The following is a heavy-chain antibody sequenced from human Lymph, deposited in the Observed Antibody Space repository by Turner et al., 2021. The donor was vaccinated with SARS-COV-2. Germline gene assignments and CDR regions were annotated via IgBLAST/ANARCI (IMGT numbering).Heavy chain of an antibody. J-gene: IGHJ6*02. Sequence: QVQLVQSGDEVKKPGSSVKISCKASGGTFSSYAIGWVRRAPGQGLGGMGGINLNFRIANHAQEYEGRYRITADEQTSTAFLETSNPGSEQRGILYGSKKAVSGRGGGVFYYYYGMDVWGQGTTVTVSS. D-gene: IGHD6-13*01. V-gene: IGHV1-69*13. CDR3: SKKAVSGRGGGVFYYYYGMDV. CDR2: INLNFRIA. CDR1: GGTFSSYA.